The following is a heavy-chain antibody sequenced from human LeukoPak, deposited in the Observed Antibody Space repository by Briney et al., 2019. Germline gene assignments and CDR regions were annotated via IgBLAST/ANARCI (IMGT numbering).Heavy chain of an antibody. J-gene: IGHJ4*02. CDR1: GFTFSSYS. D-gene: IGHD6-19*01. CDR3: ARDFVYSSGWYRPLYFDY. Sequence: GGSLRLSCAASGFTFSSYSMNWVRQAPGKGLEWVSYISSSSTIYYADSVKGRFTISRDNAKNSLYLQMNSLRDEDTAVYYCARDFVYSSGWYRPLYFDYWGQGTLVTVSS. CDR2: ISSSSTI. V-gene: IGHV3-48*02.